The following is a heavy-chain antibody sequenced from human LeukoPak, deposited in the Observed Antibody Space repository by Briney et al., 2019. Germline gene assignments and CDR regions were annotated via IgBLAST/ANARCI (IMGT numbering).Heavy chain of an antibody. V-gene: IGHV3-53*01. J-gene: IGHJ4*02. CDR3: ASHSSSWYGFDY. D-gene: IGHD6-13*01. CDR2: IYSGGST. CDR1: GFTFSSFG. Sequence: GGSLRLSCAASGFTFSSFGMNWVRQGPGKGLEWVSVIYSGGSTYYADSVKGRFTISRDNSKNTLYLQMNSLRAEDTAVYYCASHSSSWYGFDYWGQGTLVTVSS.